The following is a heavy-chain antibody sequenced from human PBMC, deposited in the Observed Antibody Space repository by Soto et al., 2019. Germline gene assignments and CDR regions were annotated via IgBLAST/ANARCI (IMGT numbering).Heavy chain of an antibody. D-gene: IGHD5-12*01. Sequence: SETLSLTCTVSGGSISSADYYWSWVRQPPGKGLEWIGYIYYSGSTFFNPSLKSRVTISKDTSRNQFSLRLNSVTAADTAVYYCARAIVVTIGGLDVWQRGTRGAVAS. CDR3: ARAIVVTIGGLDV. CDR2: IYYSGST. CDR1: GGSISSADYY. V-gene: IGHV4-30-4*01. J-gene: IGHJ6*01.